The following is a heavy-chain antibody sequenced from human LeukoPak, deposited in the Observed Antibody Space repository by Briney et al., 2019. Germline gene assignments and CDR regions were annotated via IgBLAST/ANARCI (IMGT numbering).Heavy chain of an antibody. CDR2: INPNSGGT. CDR3: ARGMDILTGYYTSLFYFDY. CDR1: GYTFTGYY. J-gene: IGHJ4*02. D-gene: IGHD3-9*01. Sequence: ASVKVSCKASGYTFTGYYMHWVRQAPGQGLEWMGWINPNSGGTNYAQKFQGRVTMTRDTSISTAYMELSRLRSDDTAVYYCARGMDILTGYYTSLFYFDYWGQGTLVTVSS. V-gene: IGHV1-2*02.